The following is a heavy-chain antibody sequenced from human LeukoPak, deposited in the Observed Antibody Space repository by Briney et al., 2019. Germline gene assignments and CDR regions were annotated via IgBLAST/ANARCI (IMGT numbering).Heavy chain of an antibody. CDR2: IYYSGST. Sequence: SETLSLTCTVSGGSISSSSYYWGWIRQPPGKGLEWIGSIYYSGSTYYNPSLKSRVTISFDTSKNQVSLSLTSVTAADTAVYYCVRLSVVSPHRYFDLWGRGNLVTVSS. J-gene: IGHJ2*01. CDR3: VRLSVVSPHRYFDL. D-gene: IGHD3-22*01. V-gene: IGHV4-39*07. CDR1: GGSISSSSYY.